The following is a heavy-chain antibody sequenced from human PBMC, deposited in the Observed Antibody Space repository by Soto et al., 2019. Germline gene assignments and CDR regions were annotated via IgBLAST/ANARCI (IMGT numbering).Heavy chain of an antibody. CDR1: GDSISSYY. V-gene: IGHV4-59*01. CDR3: ALRSMAVVPEY. Sequence: QVQLQESGPGLVKPSETLSLTCAVSGDSISSYYCMWIRQPPGKGLESIGYLYYARSANYNPSLRRRXPXSLXTSTNQCSLTLSSMTAADTAVYYCALRSMAVVPEYWGQGTLVTVSS. D-gene: IGHD3-22*01. J-gene: IGHJ4*02. CDR2: LYYARSA.